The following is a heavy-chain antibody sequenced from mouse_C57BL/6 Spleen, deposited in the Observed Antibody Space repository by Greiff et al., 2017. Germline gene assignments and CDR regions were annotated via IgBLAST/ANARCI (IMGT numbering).Heavy chain of an antibody. D-gene: IGHD1-1*01. CDR2: IHPNSGST. Sequence: VKLQQPGAELVKPGASVKLSCKASGYTFTSYWMHWVKQRPGQGLEWIGMIHPNSGSTNYNAKFKSKAKLTVDKSSSTAYMQLSSLTSEDSAVYYCASPHYYGSLYYAMDYWGQGTSVTVSS. V-gene: IGHV1-64*01. J-gene: IGHJ4*01. CDR1: GYTFTSYW. CDR3: ASPHYYGSLYYAMDY.